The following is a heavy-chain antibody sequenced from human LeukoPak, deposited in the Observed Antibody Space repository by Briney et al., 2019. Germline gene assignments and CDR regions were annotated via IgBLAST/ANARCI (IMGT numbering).Heavy chain of an antibody. Sequence: PGGSLRLSCAASGSTFDDYGMSWVRQAPGKGLEWVSGINWNGGSTGYADSVKGRFTISRGNAKNSLYLQMNSLRAEDTAVYYCARDHGSDWHYFDYWGQGTLVTVSS. D-gene: IGHD6-19*01. CDR3: ARDHGSDWHYFDY. CDR1: GSTFDDYG. V-gene: IGHV3-20*04. CDR2: INWNGGST. J-gene: IGHJ4*02.